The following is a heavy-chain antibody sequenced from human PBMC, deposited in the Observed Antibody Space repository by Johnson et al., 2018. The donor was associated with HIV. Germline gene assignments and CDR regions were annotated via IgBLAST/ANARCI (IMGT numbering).Heavy chain of an antibody. D-gene: IGHD3-10*01. V-gene: IGHV3-20*04. J-gene: IGHJ3*02. CDR1: GFTFDDYG. Sequence: VQLVESGGGVVRPGGSLRLSCAASGFTFDDYGMSWVRQAPGKGLEGVSGLSWNSGNIGYADSVQGRFTISRDNAKNSLYLQMNSLRAEDTALYYCAKEFSVGVSMTFDIWGQGTMVTVSS. CDR3: AKEFSVGVSMTFDI. CDR2: LSWNSGNI.